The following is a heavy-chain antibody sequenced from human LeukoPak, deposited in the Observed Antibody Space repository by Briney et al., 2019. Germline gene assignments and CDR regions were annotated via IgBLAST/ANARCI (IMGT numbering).Heavy chain of an antibody. J-gene: IGHJ4*02. CDR3: AKAIRPTRLDY. CDR2: MYEVRSS. Sequence: GGSLRLSCAASQFCVSTSYMSWVRQAPGKGLEWVSVMYEVRSSYNADSVKGRFTLSRDNSKNTLYLQMDSLRVEDTAVYYCAKAIRPTRLDYWGQGTLVTVSS. D-gene: IGHD5-12*01. V-gene: IGHV3-53*01. CDR1: QFCVSTSY.